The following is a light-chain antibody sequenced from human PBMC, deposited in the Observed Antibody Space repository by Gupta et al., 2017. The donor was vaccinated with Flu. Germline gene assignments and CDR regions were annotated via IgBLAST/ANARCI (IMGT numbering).Light chain of an antibody. CDR3: QGYDGSTHNVV. V-gene: IGLV2-11*01. CDR1: SSDVVGYND. J-gene: IGLJ3*02. CDR2: DDT. Sequence: QSALTQPLAVSGSPGQSVTITCTGSSSDVVGYNDVSWYHQYPGKAPKLMLYDDTQRPSGVPERFSGSNSGNTASLTINGVKAGDEADYYCQGYDGSTHNVVFGGGTKLTVL.